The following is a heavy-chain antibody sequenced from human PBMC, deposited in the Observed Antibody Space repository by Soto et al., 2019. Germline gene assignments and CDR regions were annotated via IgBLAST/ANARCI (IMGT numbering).Heavy chain of an antibody. CDR1: GYTFTSYD. J-gene: IGHJ5*02. D-gene: IGHD3-10*01. Sequence: QVQLVQSGAEVKKPGASVKVSCKASGYTFTSYDINWVRQATGQGLEWMGWMNPNSGNTGYAQKFQGRVAMTRNTSTRTDYMELISLGAEDTAVYYCARWGSGSYNKGGNWLDPWGQGTLVTVSS. CDR2: MNPNSGNT. V-gene: IGHV1-8*01. CDR3: ARWGSGSYNKGGNWLDP.